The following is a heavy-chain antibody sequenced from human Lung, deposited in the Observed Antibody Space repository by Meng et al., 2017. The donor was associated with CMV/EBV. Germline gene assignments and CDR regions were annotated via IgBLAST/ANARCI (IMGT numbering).Heavy chain of an antibody. CDR3: TRPEYCYASGTTDH. J-gene: IGHJ4*02. Sequence: GESLKISCAASGFTFSGSAIHWVRQAAGKGLEWVGRIRAKSANYATAYAESLEGRFTISRDDLKNTAYLQMNSLKAEDTAVYDCTRPEYCYASGTTDHWGQGTLVTVSS. D-gene: IGHD3-10*01. CDR2: IRAKSANYAT. V-gene: IGHV3-73*01. CDR1: GFTFSGSA.